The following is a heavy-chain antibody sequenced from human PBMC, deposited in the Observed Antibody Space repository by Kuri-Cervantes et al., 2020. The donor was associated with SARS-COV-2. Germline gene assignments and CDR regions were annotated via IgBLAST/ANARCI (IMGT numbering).Heavy chain of an antibody. CDR3: ARDPSRGLRWSGYPNYFDY. CDR2: IYYSGST. Sequence: SETLSLTCTVSGGSISSSSYYWGWIRQPPVKGLEWIGSIYYSGSTYYNPSLKSRVTISVDTSKNQFSLKLSSVTAADTAVYYCARDPSRGLRWSGYPNYFDYWSQGTLVTVSS. D-gene: IGHD3-3*01. CDR1: GGSISSSSYY. V-gene: IGHV4-39*07. J-gene: IGHJ4*02.